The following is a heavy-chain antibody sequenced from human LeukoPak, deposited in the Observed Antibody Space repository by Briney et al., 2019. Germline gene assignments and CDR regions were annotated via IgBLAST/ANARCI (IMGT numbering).Heavy chain of an antibody. CDR2: IYYSGST. D-gene: IGHD1-26*01. CDR3: ASNIVGATFALGY. J-gene: IGHJ4*02. CDR1: GGSISSSSYY. V-gene: IGHV4-39*07. Sequence: SESLSLTCTVSGGSISSSSYYWGWIRQPPGKGLEWIGSIYYSGSTYYNPSLKSRVTISVDTSKNQFSLKLSSVTAADTAVYYCASNIVGATFALGYWGQGTLVTVSS.